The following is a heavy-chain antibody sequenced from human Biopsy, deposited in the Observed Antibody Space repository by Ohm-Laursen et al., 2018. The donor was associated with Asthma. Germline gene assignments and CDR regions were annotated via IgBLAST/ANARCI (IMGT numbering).Heavy chain of an antibody. Sequence: SLRLSCTASGRHFGSYNMHWARQAPGKGLEWVAVITFDGSTHHYGDSVKGRFTISRDNSKNMLFLQMDSLRAEDTAVYYCLRDTLGYYFDIWGQGTQVTVSS. V-gene: IGHV3-30-3*01. CDR3: LRDTLGYYFDI. CDR1: GRHFGSYN. D-gene: IGHD6-13*01. J-gene: IGHJ4*02. CDR2: ITFDGSTH.